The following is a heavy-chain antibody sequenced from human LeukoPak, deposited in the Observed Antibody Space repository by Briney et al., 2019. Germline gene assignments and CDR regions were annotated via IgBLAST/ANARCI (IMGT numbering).Heavy chain of an antibody. CDR1: GGSISSGGYY. V-gene: IGHV4-31*03. J-gene: IGHJ4*02. CDR3: ARDTKNPHYYDST. Sequence: PSETLSPTCTVSGGSISSGGYYWSWIRQHPGKGLEWIGYIYYSGSTYYNPSLKSRVTISVDTSKNQFSLKLSSVTAADTAVYYCARDTKNPHYYDSTWGQGTLVTVSS. D-gene: IGHD3-22*01. CDR2: IYYSGST.